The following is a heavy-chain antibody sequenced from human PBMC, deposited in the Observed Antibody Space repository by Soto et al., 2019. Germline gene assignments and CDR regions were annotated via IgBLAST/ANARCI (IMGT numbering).Heavy chain of an antibody. Sequence: QVQLVQSGAEVKKPGASVKVSCEASGYTFTDYFIHWVRQAPGQGLGWIGWINPYSGGADLSQKFQGRVTMTSVTSISTAYMEVSSLRSDDTAVFYCARLMHYSHSGGSSHSGFDMWGQGTLVTVSS. D-gene: IGHD2-21*01. CDR1: GYTFTDYF. J-gene: IGHJ3*02. CDR3: ARLMHYSHSGGSSHSGFDM. CDR2: INPYSGGA. V-gene: IGHV1-2*02.